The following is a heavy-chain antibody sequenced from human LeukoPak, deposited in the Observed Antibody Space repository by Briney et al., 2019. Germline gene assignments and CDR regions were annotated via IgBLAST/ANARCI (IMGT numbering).Heavy chain of an antibody. Sequence: SETLSLNCAVYGGSFSGYYWSWIRQPPGKGLEWIGEINHSGSTNYNPSLKSRVTISVDTSKNQFSLKLSSVTAADTAVYYCARPRAPLVPAAPFDYWGQGTLVTVSS. CDR3: ARPRAPLVPAAPFDY. D-gene: IGHD2-2*01. CDR1: GGSFSGYY. J-gene: IGHJ4*02. V-gene: IGHV4-34*01. CDR2: INHSGST.